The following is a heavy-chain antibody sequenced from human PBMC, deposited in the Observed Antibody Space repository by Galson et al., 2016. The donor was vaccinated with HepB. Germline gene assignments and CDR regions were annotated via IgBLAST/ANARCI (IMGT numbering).Heavy chain of an antibody. CDR3: ARSGGSAGMH. V-gene: IGHV4-59*08. D-gene: IGHD3-10*01. J-gene: IGHJ1*01. CDR1: GGSISSVY. Sequence: ETLSLTCSVSGGSISSVYWSWTRQPPGKGLEWIAYMRDSGNTNYNPSLKSRVTISVDTSIYQFSLRLSSVTAADTAVYYCARSGGSAGMHWGQGTLVTVSS. CDR2: MRDSGNT.